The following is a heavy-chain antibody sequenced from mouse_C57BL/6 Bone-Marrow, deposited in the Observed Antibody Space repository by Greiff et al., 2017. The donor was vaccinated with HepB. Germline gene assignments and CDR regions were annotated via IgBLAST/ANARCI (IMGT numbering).Heavy chain of an antibody. CDR2: ISDGGSYT. CDR3: AGLLFWYFDV. D-gene: IGHD3-1*01. J-gene: IGHJ1*03. V-gene: IGHV5-4*01. Sequence: EVQRVESGGGLVKPGGSLKLSCAASGFTFSSYAMSWVRQTPEKRLEWVATISDGGSYTYYPDNVKGRFTIYRDNAKNNLYLQMSHLKSEDTAMYYCAGLLFWYFDVWGTGTTVTVSS. CDR1: GFTFSSYA.